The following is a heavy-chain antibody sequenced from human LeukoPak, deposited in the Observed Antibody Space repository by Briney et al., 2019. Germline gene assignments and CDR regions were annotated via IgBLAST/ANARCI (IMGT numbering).Heavy chain of an antibody. V-gene: IGHV1-69*01. CDR1: GGTFISYA. CDR3: ARGSVVVVPFDYYYGMDV. J-gene: IGHJ6*02. CDR2: IIPIFGTA. Sequence: GSSVKVSCKASGGTFISYAISWVRQAPGQGLEWMGGIIPIFGTANYAQKFQGRVTITADESTSTAYMELSSLRSEDTAVYYCARGSVVVVPFDYYYGMDVWGQGTTVTVSS. D-gene: IGHD2-2*01.